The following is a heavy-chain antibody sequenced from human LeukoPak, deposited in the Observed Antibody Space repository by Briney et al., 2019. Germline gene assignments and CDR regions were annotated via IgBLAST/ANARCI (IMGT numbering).Heavy chain of an antibody. J-gene: IGHJ6*03. CDR1: GFTFSSYE. CDR3: ARDRFSDWGDYYYYYMDV. V-gene: IGHV3-48*03. Sequence: PGGSLRLSCAASGFTFSSYEMNWVRQAPGKGLEWVSYISSSGSTIYYGDSVKGRFTISRDNAKNSLYLQMNSLRAEDTAVYYCARDRFSDWGDYYYYYMDVWGKGTTVTVSS. D-gene: IGHD3-16*01. CDR2: ISSSGSTI.